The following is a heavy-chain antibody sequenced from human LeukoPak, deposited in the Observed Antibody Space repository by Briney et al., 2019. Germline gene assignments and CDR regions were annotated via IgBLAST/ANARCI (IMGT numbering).Heavy chain of an antibody. J-gene: IGHJ5*02. CDR2: IYTSGST. CDR3: ARLDSSSSFVP. Sequence: PSATLSLTCTVSGGSISSYYWSWIRPPPGKGLEWIGYIYTSGSTNYNPSLKSRVTISVDTSKNQFSLKLSSVTAADTAVYYCARLDSSSSFVPWGQGTLVTVSP. V-gene: IGHV4-4*09. CDR1: GGSISSYY. D-gene: IGHD6-6*01.